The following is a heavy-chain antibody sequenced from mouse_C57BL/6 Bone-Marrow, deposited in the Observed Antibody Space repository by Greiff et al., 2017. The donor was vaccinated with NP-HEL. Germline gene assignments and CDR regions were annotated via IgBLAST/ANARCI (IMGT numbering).Heavy chain of an antibody. Sequence: VQLQQSGPELVKPGASVKISCKASGYSFTGYYMNWVKQSPEKSLEWIGEINPSTGGTTYNQKFKAKATLTVDKSSSTAYMQLKSLTSEDSAVYYCARESNYWFAYWGQETLVTVSA. CDR2: INPSTGGT. V-gene: IGHV1-42*01. D-gene: IGHD2-5*01. J-gene: IGHJ3*01. CDR3: ARESNYWFAY. CDR1: GYSFTGYY.